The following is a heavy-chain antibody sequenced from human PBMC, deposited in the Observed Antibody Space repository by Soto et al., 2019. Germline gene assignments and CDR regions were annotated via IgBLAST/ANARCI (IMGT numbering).Heavy chain of an antibody. CDR2: ISSTGSYI. Sequence: SLRLSCAASGFTFSKYIMSWVRQAPGKGLEWVSSISSTGSYIYYGDSVQGRFTISRDNAKNSLWLQMSRLRVEDTAVYYCAREPRDTPEDAGERTDPWGQGTLVTVSS. D-gene: IGHD2-15*01. CDR1: GFTFSKYI. J-gene: IGHJ5*02. V-gene: IGHV3-21*01. CDR3: AREPRDTPEDAGERTDP.